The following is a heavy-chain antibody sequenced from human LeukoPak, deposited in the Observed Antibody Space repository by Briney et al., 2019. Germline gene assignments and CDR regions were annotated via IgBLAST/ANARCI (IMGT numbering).Heavy chain of an antibody. V-gene: IGHV1-69*04. Sequence: SVKVSCKASRYTFTSYAISWVRQAPGQGLEWMGRIIPILGIANYAQKFQGRVTITADKSTSTAYMELSSLRSEDTAVYYCAREVGGIAAAGTGTFDYWGQGTLVTVSS. J-gene: IGHJ4*02. CDR3: AREVGGIAAAGTGTFDY. D-gene: IGHD6-13*01. CDR1: RYTFTSYA. CDR2: IIPILGIA.